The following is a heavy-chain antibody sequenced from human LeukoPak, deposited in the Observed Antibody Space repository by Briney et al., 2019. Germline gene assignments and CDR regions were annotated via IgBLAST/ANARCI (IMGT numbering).Heavy chain of an antibody. CDR3: AKEAGERRQQQAADY. V-gene: IGHV3-23*01. CDR1: GFSFSTYA. CDR2: ISGSGGYT. Sequence: GGSLRLSCAASGFSFSTYAMSWVRQAPGKGLEWVSSISGSGGYTFSADSVKGRFTISRDNSKNTLYLQMNSLRAEDTAVYYCAKEAGERRQQQAADYWGQGSLVTVSS. J-gene: IGHJ4*02. D-gene: IGHD6-13*01.